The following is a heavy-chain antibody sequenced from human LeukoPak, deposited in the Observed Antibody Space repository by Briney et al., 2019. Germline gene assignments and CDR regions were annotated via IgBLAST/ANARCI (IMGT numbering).Heavy chain of an antibody. CDR1: GYTFISYD. CDR2: ISAYNGNT. Sequence: ASVKVSCKASGYTFISYDINWVRQVTGQGLEWMGWISAYNGNTNYAQKLQGRVTMTTDTSTSTAYMELRSLRSDDTAVYYCARGHNWNEDYWGQGTLVTVSS. CDR3: ARGHNWNEDY. V-gene: IGHV1-18*01. J-gene: IGHJ4*02. D-gene: IGHD1-1*01.